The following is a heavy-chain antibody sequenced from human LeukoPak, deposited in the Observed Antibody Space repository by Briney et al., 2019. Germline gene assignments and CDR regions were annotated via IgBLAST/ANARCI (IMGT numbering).Heavy chain of an antibody. CDR3: ARGTLLWFGELNWFDP. Sequence: SETLSLTCTVSGGSISSSSYYWGWIRQPPGKGLEWIGSIYYSGSTYYNPSLKSRVTISVDTSKNQFPLKLSSVTAADTAVYYCARGTLLWFGELNWFDPWGQGTLVTVSS. CDR1: GGSISSSSYY. J-gene: IGHJ5*02. CDR2: IYYSGST. D-gene: IGHD3-10*01. V-gene: IGHV4-39*01.